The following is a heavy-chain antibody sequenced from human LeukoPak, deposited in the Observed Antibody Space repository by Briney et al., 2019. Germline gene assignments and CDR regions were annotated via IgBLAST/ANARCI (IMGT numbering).Heavy chain of an antibody. V-gene: IGHV3-66*01. CDR2: ISSAGTT. J-gene: IGHJ4*02. CDR1: GFTVSSSY. Sequence: GGSLRLSCAASGFTVSSSYMSWVRQAPGKGLEWVSIISSAGTTYYADSVKGRFTISRDNSKNAVYLQVNSLRDEDTAVYYCARDLEAANTYYFDYWGQGTMVTVSS. CDR3: ARDLEAANTYYFDY. D-gene: IGHD6-13*01.